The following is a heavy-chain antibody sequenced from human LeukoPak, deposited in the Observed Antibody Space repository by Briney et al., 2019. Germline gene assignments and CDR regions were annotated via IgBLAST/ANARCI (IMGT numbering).Heavy chain of an antibody. Sequence: GGSLRLSCVASGFTFSSYSRNWVRQARGKGLEWVSSISRRSSYIYYVDSVKGRFTISRDNAKNSLYLQMNSLRAEDTAVYYCARGACSGGSCYPIGYGMDVWGQGTTVTVSS. CDR1: GFTFSSYS. V-gene: IGHV3-21*01. CDR2: ISRRSSYI. D-gene: IGHD2-15*01. CDR3: ARGACSGGSCYPIGYGMDV. J-gene: IGHJ6*02.